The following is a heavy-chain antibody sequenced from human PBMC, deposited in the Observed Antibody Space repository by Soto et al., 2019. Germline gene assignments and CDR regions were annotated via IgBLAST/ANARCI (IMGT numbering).Heavy chain of an antibody. J-gene: IGHJ5*02. CDR2: ITWNGGTI. D-gene: IGHD2-21*01. Sequence: SLRLSCAGSGFAFDDYGMHWVRQPPGRGLEWVSGITWNGGTIRYVDSVKGRFTISRDNAENSLYPQMNSLRPEDTALYYCAKGGSAALRASSGRENWFDPWGKAT. CDR1: GFAFDDYG. CDR3: AKGGSAALRASSGRENWFDP. V-gene: IGHV3-9*01.